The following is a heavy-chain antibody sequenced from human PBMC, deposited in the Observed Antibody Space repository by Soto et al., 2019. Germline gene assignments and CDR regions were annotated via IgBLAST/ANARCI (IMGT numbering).Heavy chain of an antibody. CDR1: GFTFSTYT. J-gene: IGHJ4*02. CDR3: ARGSRSGGNYPFDY. Sequence: ESGGGVVQPGRSLRLSCTASGFTFSTYTIHWVRQAPGKGLEWVAVISYDGSNKFYTDSVKGRFTISRDNSKNTLNLQMNSLRVEDTALYYCARGSRSGGNYPFDYWGQGTLVTVSS. CDR2: ISYDGSNK. V-gene: IGHV3-30-3*01. D-gene: IGHD2-15*01.